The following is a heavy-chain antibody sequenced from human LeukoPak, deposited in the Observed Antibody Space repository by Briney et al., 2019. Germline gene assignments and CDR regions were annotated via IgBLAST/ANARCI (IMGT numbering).Heavy chain of an antibody. CDR1: GFSFPTYG. D-gene: IGHD1-26*01. Sequence: GRSLRLSCAASGFSFPTYGMHWVRQAPGKGLEWVALISSDASDHYYLDSVKDRFTVSRDNSKNTLYLQMDSLRVDDTAVFYCVKSIVAGTGIFDSWGQGTLVTVSS. CDR3: VKSIVAGTGIFDS. J-gene: IGHJ4*02. V-gene: IGHV3-30*18. CDR2: ISSDASDH.